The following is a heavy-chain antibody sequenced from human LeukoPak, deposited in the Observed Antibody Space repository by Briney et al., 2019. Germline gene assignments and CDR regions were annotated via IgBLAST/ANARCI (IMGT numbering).Heavy chain of an antibody. CDR3: ARRDDYNYHYYYMDV. Sequence: GGSLRLSCAASGFTFSSYAMSWVRQAPGKGLEWVSAISGSGGSTYYADSVKGRFTISRDNSKNTLYLQMNSLRVEDTAVYYCARRDDYNYHYYYMDVWGKGTTVTVSS. CDR2: ISGSGGST. V-gene: IGHV3-23*01. CDR1: GFTFSSYA. D-gene: IGHD5-24*01. J-gene: IGHJ6*03.